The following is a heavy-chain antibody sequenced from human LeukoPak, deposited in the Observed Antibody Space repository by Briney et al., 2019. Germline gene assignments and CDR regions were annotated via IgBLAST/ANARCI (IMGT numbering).Heavy chain of an antibody. CDR1: GYTFTNYW. V-gene: IGHV5-10-1*01. CDR3: ARLREDGQIGDY. Sequence: GESLKISCKGSGYTFTNYWISWVRQMPGKGLEWMGRIDPRDSYTNYSPSFQGRVTISVDKSIATAYLQWGSLRASDTAMYYCARLREDGQIGDYWGQGTLVTVSS. D-gene: IGHD3-10*01. CDR2: IDPRDSYT. J-gene: IGHJ4*02.